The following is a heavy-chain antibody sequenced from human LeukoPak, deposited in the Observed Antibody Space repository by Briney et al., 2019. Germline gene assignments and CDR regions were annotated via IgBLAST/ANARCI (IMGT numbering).Heavy chain of an antibody. Sequence: PGGSLRLSCAASGFTFSSYWMSWVRQAPGKGLEWVANIKQDGSEKYYVDSVKGRFTISRDNAKNSLYLQMNSLRAEDTAVYYCARDSGAYGDYQTYHYWGQGTLVTVSS. V-gene: IGHV3-7*01. J-gene: IGHJ4*02. D-gene: IGHD4-17*01. CDR3: ARDSGAYGDYQTYHY. CDR2: IKQDGSEK. CDR1: GFTFSSYW.